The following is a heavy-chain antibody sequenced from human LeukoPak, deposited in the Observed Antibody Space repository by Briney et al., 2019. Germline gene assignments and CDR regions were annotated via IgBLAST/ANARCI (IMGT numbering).Heavy chain of an antibody. V-gene: IGHV3-23*01. J-gene: IGHJ4*02. CDR1: GFTFAGYA. D-gene: IGHD6-13*01. Sequence: GGSLRLSCAASGFTFAGYAMTWVRQAPGKGLEWVSAISGSGDSTYYADSVKGRFTISRDNSKNTLYLQMNSLRAEDTAVYYCAKCSSSWSSPYFDYWGQGTLVTVSS. CDR3: AKCSSSWSSPYFDY. CDR2: ISGSGDST.